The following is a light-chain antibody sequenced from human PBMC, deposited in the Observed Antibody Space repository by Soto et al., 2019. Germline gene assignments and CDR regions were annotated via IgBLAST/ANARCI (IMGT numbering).Light chain of an antibody. CDR3: GPWDDSLVSYV. Sequence: QSVLTHPPSVSAAPVQRATISCSGTSPICADNYVSWYQHLPGTDPKLVVYYNDRRPSELPGRFSGSKSGTSATLVITGLQTGDEADCYCGPWDDSLVSYVFGTGTKVTVL. CDR1: SPICADNY. J-gene: IGLJ1*01. CDR2: YND. V-gene: IGLV1-51*01.